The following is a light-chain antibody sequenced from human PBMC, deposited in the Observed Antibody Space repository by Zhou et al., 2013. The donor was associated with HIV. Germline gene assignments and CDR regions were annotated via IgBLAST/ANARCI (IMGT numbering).Light chain of an antibody. CDR3: QQANSFPSA. Sequence: EIVLTQSPATLSLSPGERATLSCRASQSVSSYLAWYQQKPGQAPRLLIYDASNRATGIPARFSGSGSGTDFTLTISSLEPEDFATYYCQQANSFPSAFGQGTKLEIK. CDR2: DAS. V-gene: IGKV3-11*01. J-gene: IGKJ2*01. CDR1: QSVSSY.